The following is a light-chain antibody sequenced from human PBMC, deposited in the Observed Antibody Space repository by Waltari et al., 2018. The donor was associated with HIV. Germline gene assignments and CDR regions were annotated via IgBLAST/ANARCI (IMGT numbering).Light chain of an antibody. CDR2: GAS. Sequence: DIQMTQFPSSVSASVGDRVTMTCRATQGIANRVAWYQQKPGRAPKLLIHGASILQEGVPSRFSGSGSGTVFTLTLNSLQPEDFATYFCQQTNSFPITFGQGTRLDSK. V-gene: IGKV1D-12*01. J-gene: IGKJ5*01. CDR1: QGIANR. CDR3: QQTNSFPIT.